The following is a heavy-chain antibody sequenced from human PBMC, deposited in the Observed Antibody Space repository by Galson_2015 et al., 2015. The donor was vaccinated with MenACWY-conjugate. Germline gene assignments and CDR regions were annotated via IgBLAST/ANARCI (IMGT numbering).Heavy chain of an antibody. J-gene: IGHJ5*02. V-gene: IGHV3-21*01. CDR3: ARDHYDSICYSSWLDP. Sequence: SLRLSCAASGFTFRSYSMNWVRQAPGKGLEWVSSISSSSSYIYYADSVKGRFTISRDNAKKSLYLQMNSLRAEDTAVYYCARDHYDSICYSSWLDPWGQGTLVNVSS. CDR1: GFTFRSYS. CDR2: ISSSSSYI. D-gene: IGHD3-9*01.